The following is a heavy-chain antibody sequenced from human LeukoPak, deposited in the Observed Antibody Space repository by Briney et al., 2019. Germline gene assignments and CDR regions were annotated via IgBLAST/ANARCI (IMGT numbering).Heavy chain of an antibody. CDR3: ARGPGIAVAGVFDY. CDR2: ISGHNGHT. CDR1: GYTFTSYG. V-gene: IGHV1-18*04. J-gene: IGHJ4*02. D-gene: IGHD6-19*01. Sequence: ASVKVSCKACGYTFTSYGINWVRQAPGQGLDWMGWISGHNGHTNYVQKMQGRVTMTTDTSTNAAYMELRDLTSDDTAVYYCARGPGIAVAGVFDYWGQGSLVTVSS.